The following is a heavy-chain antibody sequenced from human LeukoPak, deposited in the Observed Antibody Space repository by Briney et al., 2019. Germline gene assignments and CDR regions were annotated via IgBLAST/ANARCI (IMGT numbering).Heavy chain of an antibody. Sequence: GRTLRLSCAASGFMFSSYAMHWVRQAPGKGLEWVAVISYDGSNKYYADSVKGRFTISRDNSKNTLYLQMNSLRVEDTAVYYCAKGGVGATWGAFDIWGQGTMVIVSS. V-gene: IGHV3-30*04. CDR3: AKGGVGATWGAFDI. J-gene: IGHJ3*02. CDR1: GFMFSSYA. D-gene: IGHD1-26*01. CDR2: ISYDGSNK.